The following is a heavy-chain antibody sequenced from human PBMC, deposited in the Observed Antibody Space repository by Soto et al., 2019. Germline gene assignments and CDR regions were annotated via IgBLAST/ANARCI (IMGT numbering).Heavy chain of an antibody. CDR1: GGSFSANY. J-gene: IGHJ5*02. CDR3: ARSVFP. Sequence: SETLSLTCAVYGGSFSANYWTCIRQSPGKGLEWIGEINHTGSTNYNPSLKSRVTISVDTSKNQFSLKLTSVTAADTAVYYCARSVFPWGQGTLVT. V-gene: IGHV4-34*09. CDR2: INHTGST.